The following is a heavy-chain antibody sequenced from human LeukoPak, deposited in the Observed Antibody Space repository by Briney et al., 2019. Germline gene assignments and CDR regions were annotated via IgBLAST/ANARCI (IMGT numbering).Heavy chain of an antibody. CDR1: RFTFSSYS. CDR3: AREGMDAFDI. D-gene: IGHD6-13*01. Sequence: GGSLRLSCAASRFTFSSYSMNWVRQAPGKGLEWVSSISSSSSYIYYADSVKGRFTISRDNAKNSLYPQMNSLRAEDTAVYYCAREGMDAFDIWGQGTMVTVSS. V-gene: IGHV3-21*01. CDR2: ISSSSSYI. J-gene: IGHJ3*02.